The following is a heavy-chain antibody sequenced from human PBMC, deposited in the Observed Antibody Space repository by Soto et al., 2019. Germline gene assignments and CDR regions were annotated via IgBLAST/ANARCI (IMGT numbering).Heavy chain of an antibody. Sequence: ESLKISCKASGYSFTTYWIGWVRQMPGKGLEWMGIIYPGDSDTRYSPSFQGQVTISAAKSISTAYLQWSSLKASDSAMFYCARKDIAGNSADFWAQGTLVTVSS. CDR3: ARKDIAGNSADF. V-gene: IGHV5-51*01. CDR1: GYSFTTYW. CDR2: IYPGDSDT. J-gene: IGHJ4*02. D-gene: IGHD6-13*01.